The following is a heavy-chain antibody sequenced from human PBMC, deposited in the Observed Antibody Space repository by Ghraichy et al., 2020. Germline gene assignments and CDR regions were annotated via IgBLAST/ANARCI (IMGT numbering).Heavy chain of an antibody. CDR2: ISYDGSNK. J-gene: IGHJ6*03. CDR1: GFTFSSYA. V-gene: IGHV3-30-3*01. Sequence: GESLNISCAASGFTFSSYAMHWVRQAPGKGLEWVAVISYDGSNKYYADSVKGRFTISRDNSKNTLYLQMNSLRVEDTAVYYCARESIAVAGTVTFQTGSRYYMDVWGKGTTVTVSS. CDR3: ARESIAVAGTVTFQTGSRYYMDV. D-gene: IGHD6-19*01.